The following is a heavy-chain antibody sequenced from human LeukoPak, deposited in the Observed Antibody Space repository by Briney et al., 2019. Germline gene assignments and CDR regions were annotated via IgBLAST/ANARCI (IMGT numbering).Heavy chain of an antibody. Sequence: ASVKVSCKASGGTFSSYAISWVRQAPGQGLEWMGGIIPIFGTANYAQKFQGRVTITTDESTSTAYMELSSLRSKDTAVYYCAALVKAARRGGGFDPWGQGTLVTVSS. D-gene: IGHD6-6*01. CDR3: AALVKAARRGGGFDP. CDR1: GGTFSSYA. CDR2: IIPIFGTA. V-gene: IGHV1-69*05. J-gene: IGHJ5*02.